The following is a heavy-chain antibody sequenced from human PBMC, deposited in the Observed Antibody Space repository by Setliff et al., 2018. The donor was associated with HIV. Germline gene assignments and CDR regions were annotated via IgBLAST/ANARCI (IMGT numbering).Heavy chain of an antibody. D-gene: IGHD6-19*01. V-gene: IGHV3-23*01. J-gene: IGHJ4*02. Sequence: GESLKISCAASGFTFSNYAMIWVRQAPGKGLEWVSTIGGSGGTTYYADSVKGRFTISRDNSKNTLYLQMNSLTVEDTALYYCAKDSSGWKLFDYWGQGTLVTVSS. CDR3: AKDSSGWKLFDY. CDR1: GFTFSNYA. CDR2: IGGSGGTT.